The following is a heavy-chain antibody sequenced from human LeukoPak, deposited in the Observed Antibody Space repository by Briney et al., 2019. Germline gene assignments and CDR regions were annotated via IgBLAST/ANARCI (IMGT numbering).Heavy chain of an antibody. V-gene: IGHV3-23*01. CDR3: AKDLSYAGGSFDY. CDR1: GFTFGNYA. CDR2: ISRTGDWT. Sequence: GDSLRLSCAASGFTFGNYAMSWVRQTPAKGLDWVSIISRTGDWTNYADSVQGRFTISRDNSKNTLYLQMNSLRAEDTAVYYCAKDLSYAGGSFDYWGQGTLVTVSS. D-gene: IGHD4-23*01. J-gene: IGHJ4*02.